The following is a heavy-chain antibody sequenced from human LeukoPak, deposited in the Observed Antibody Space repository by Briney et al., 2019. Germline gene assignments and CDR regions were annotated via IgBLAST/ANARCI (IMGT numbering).Heavy chain of an antibody. Sequence: PGGSLRLSCAASGFTFSTSGMHWVRQAPGKGLEWVAFIRNDGSNKYYGDSMKGRFTIFRDNSKNTLYLQMNTLRAEDTAAYYCARGGRTPFDYWGQGTLDTVSS. CDR2: IRNDGSNK. J-gene: IGHJ4*02. D-gene: IGHD3-16*01. CDR3: ARGGRTPFDY. CDR1: GFTFSTSG. V-gene: IGHV3-30*02.